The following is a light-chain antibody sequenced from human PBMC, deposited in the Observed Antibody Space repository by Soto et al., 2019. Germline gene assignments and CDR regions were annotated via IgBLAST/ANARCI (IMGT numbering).Light chain of an antibody. CDR3: QQRSKWPIT. CDR1: QSVSTY. CDR2: DAS. J-gene: IGKJ5*01. Sequence: DIVLTQSPATLSLSPVERATLSCRASQSVSTYSAWYQQKPGQAPRLFIYDASNRATGIPARFSGSGSGTDFTLTISSLEPEDFAVYYCQQRSKWPITFGQGTRLEIK. V-gene: IGKV3-11*01.